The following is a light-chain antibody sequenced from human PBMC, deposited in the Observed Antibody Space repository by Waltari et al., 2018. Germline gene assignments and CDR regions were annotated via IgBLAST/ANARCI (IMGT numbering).Light chain of an antibody. CDR3: QQYFTTPYT. CDR2: GAS. Sequence: IVLTQSPDSLAVSLGERVTFNCKSRQSLLYSSNNRNYLAWYQQRAGQAPKLLIYGASTREMGVPGRFRGSGSGTDFTLTISSLQAEDVAIYYCQQYFTTPYTFGRGTKLEIK. V-gene: IGKV4-1*01. J-gene: IGKJ2*01. CDR1: QSLLYSSNNRNY.